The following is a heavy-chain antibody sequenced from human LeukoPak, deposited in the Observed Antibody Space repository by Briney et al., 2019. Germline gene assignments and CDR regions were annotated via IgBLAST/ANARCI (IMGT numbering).Heavy chain of an antibody. D-gene: IGHD1-1*01. CDR2: INHSGST. CDR1: GGSFSGYY. CDR3: ARQGAGGIYYYYYYGMDV. J-gene: IGHJ6*02. V-gene: IGHV4-34*01. Sequence: ETLSLTCAVYGGSFSGYYWSWIRQPPGKGLEWIGEINHSGSTNYNPSLKSRVTISVDTSKNQFSLKLSSVTAADTAVHYCARQGAGGIYYYYYYGMDVWGQGTTVTVSS.